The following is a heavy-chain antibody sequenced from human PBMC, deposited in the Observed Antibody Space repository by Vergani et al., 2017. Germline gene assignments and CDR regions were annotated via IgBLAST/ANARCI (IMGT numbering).Heavy chain of an antibody. V-gene: IGHV3-NL1*01. J-gene: IGHJ3*02. Sequence: QVQLVESGGGVVQPGRSLRLSCAASGFTFSSYAMHWVRQAPGKGLEWVAVIYSGGSTYYADSVKGRFTISRDNSKNTLYLQMNSLRAEDTAVYYCAGRSSSWYPHYAFDIGGQGTMVTVSS. CDR1: GFTFSSYA. CDR2: IYSGGST. D-gene: IGHD6-13*01. CDR3: AGRSSSWYPHYAFDI.